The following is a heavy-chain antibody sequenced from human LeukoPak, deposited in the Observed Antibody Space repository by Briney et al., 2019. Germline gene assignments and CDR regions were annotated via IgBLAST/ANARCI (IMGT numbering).Heavy chain of an antibody. CDR2: ISGSGDTT. D-gene: IGHD3-16*01. J-gene: IGHJ4*02. V-gene: IGHV3-21*01. CDR3: ARDLTMGDY. CDR1: GFTFRSYA. Sequence: PGGSLRLSCAASGFTFRSYAMNWVRQAPGKGLEWVSAISGSGDTTYYADSVKGRFTISRDNAKNSLYLQMNSLRAEDTAVYYCARDLTMGDYWGQGTLVTVSS.